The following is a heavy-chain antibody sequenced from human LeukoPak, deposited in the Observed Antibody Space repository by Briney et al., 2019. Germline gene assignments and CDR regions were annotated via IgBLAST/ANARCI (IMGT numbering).Heavy chain of an antibody. D-gene: IGHD5-18*01. J-gene: IGHJ3*02. V-gene: IGHV4-59*11. CDR3: ARSRSGYSYDHAAFEI. CDR2: IDYRGST. CDR1: GDSISTHY. Sequence: SETLSLTCTVSGDSISTHYWSWIRQPPGKGLEWIAYIDYRGSTTYNPSLRSRVTISVDTSRNQFSLKLYSVTAADTAVYYCARSRSGYSYDHAAFEIWGQGTMVTVSS.